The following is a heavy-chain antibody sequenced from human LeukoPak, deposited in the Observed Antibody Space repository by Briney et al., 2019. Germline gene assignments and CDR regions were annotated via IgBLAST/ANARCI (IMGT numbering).Heavy chain of an antibody. D-gene: IGHD2-8*01. V-gene: IGHV3-30*18. Sequence: PGGSLRLSCAASGFTFSDYGMHWVRQAPGKGLKWMAVVSYDGTNEKYADPVKGRFTISRDNSKNTLSLQMNSLRAGDTAVYYCAKDWANGDYIDHWGQGTLVTVSS. CDR1: GFTFSDYG. J-gene: IGHJ4*02. CDR2: VSYDGTNE. CDR3: AKDWANGDYIDH.